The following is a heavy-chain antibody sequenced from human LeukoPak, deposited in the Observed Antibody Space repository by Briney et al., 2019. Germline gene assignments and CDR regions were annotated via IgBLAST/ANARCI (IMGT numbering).Heavy chain of an antibody. CDR1: GGSISSGGYY. CDR3: ARVESGRTINFDY. Sequence: SQTLSLTCTVSGGSISSGGYYWSWIRQHPGKGLEWIGYIYYSGSTYYNPSLKSRVTISVDTSKNQFSLKLSSVTAADTAVYYCARVESGRTINFDYWGQGTLVTVSS. D-gene: IGHD3-3*01. CDR2: IYYSGST. J-gene: IGHJ4*02. V-gene: IGHV4-30-4*08.